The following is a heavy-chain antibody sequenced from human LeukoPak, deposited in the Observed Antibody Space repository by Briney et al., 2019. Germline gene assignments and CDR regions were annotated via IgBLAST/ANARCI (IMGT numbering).Heavy chain of an antibody. Sequence: ASVKVSCKASGYTFTSYGISWVRQAPGQGLEWMGWISAYNGNTNYAQKLQGRVTMTTDTSTSTAYMELRSLRSDDTAVYYCARTQGYSGYDYDYYYGMDVWGQGTTVTVSS. CDR3: ARTQGYSGYDYDYYYGMDV. D-gene: IGHD5-12*01. CDR1: GYTFTSYG. J-gene: IGHJ6*02. CDR2: ISAYNGNT. V-gene: IGHV1-18*01.